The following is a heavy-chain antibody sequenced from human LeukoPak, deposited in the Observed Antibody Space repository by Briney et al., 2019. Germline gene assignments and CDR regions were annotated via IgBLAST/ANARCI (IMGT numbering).Heavy chain of an antibody. V-gene: IGHV3-23*01. J-gene: IGHJ4*02. CDR1: GSTFSSYA. CDR3: AKAEGYDILTGLDY. D-gene: IGHD3-9*01. Sequence: GSLRLSCATSGSTFSSYAMSWVRQAPGKGLEWVSGIGASGGSTYYADSVKGRFTISRDNSKNTLYLQMNSLRTEDTAVYHCAKAEGYDILTGLDYWGQGTLVTVSS. CDR2: IGASGGST.